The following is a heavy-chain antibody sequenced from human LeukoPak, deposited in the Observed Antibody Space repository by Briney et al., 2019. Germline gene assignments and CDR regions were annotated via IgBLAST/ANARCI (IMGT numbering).Heavy chain of an antibody. CDR2: ISSSGSTI. D-gene: IGHD1-1*01. Sequence: GGSLRLSCAASGLTFSSYEMNWVRQSPGKGLEWVSYISSSGSTIYYADSVKGRFTISRDNSKNTLYLQMNSLRAEDTAVYYCARQLPGHYYMDVWGKGTTVTISS. J-gene: IGHJ6*03. CDR3: ARQLPGHYYMDV. CDR1: GLTFSSYE. V-gene: IGHV3-48*03.